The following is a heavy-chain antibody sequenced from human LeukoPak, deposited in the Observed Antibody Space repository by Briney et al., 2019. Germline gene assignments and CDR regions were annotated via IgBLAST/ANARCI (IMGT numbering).Heavy chain of an antibody. CDR2: IARSSGYI. CDR3: ARGAVAGPIDY. CDR1: GFTFSSYN. Sequence: GGSLRLSCAASGFTFSSYNMNWVRQAPGKGLEWVSSIARSSGYIYYAESLKGRFTISRDNAKNSLYLQMNSLRAEDTAVYYCARGAVAGPIDYWGQGTLVTVSS. D-gene: IGHD6-19*01. J-gene: IGHJ4*02. V-gene: IGHV3-21*01.